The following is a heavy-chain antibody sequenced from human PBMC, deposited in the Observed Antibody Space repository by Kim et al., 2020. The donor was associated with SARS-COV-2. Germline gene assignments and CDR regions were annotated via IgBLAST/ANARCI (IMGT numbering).Heavy chain of an antibody. J-gene: IGHJ3*01. V-gene: IGHV3-7*01. D-gene: IGHD1-1*01. CDR2: INDDGSGK. CDR1: GFTLSGYW. CDR3: SSDLVASGTKGFDA. Sequence: GGSLRLSCEASGFTLSGYWISWVRQAPGKGLEWVANINDDGSGKYYVASVKGRFTISRDNAKNSVFLQTNSLRAEDTAVYYCSSDLVASGTKGFDAWG.